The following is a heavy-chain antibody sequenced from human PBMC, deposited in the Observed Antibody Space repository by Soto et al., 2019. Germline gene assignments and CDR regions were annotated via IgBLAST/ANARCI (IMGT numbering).Heavy chain of an antibody. J-gene: IGHJ6*02. D-gene: IGHD3-16*01. CDR3: AIGDYEYYYYNMDV. CDR1: GGTLNSYS. Sequence: QVQLVQAGAEVKKPGSSVTVSCKASGGTLNSYSISWVRQAPGQGLEWVGGITPIFGTTNYAQKFQDRVTINADEFTITVYMELSSLRSEDTAVYYCAIGDYEYYYYNMDVWGQWTAVTVSS. CDR2: ITPIFGTT. V-gene: IGHV1-69*01.